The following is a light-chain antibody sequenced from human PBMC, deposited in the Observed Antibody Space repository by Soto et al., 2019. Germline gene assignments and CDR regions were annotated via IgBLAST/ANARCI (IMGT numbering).Light chain of an antibody. V-gene: IGKV3-20*01. J-gene: IGKJ2*01. CDR2: GAS. Sequence: EIVLTQSPGTLSLSPGERVTLSCRASPSVSSSYLAWYQQKPGQAPRLLFYGASPRATGIPDRFSGGQSGTDFTLTVSRLEPEDFAVYFCQHYGSSPYTFGQGTKLEIK. CDR3: QHYGSSPYT. CDR1: PSVSSSY.